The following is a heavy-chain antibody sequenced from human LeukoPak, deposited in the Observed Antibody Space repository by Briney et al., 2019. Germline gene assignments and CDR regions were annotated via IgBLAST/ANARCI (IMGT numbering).Heavy chain of an antibody. V-gene: IGHV3-7*01. D-gene: IGHD2-21*02. CDR1: GFTFSTYW. CDR2: INQDASEI. J-gene: IGHJ4*02. CDR3: ATDRDNSDWQKRFDS. Sequence: GGSLRLSCAASGFTFSTYWMNWYRQAPGRGLEWVGNINQDASEINYVDSVRGRFTISRDNAKNPLHLQMNSLRAEDTAVYYCATDRDNSDWQKRFDSWGQGTLVTVSS.